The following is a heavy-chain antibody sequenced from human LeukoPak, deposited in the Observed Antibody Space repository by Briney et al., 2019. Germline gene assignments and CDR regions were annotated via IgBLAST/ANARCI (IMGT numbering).Heavy chain of an antibody. Sequence: GGSLRRSCAASGLTFSSYGMHWVRQAPGKGLEWVSSISPDGNFIYYADSVMGRFTISRDNSKNSVYLQMNSLRAEDTAVYYCASFETVAASWFDPWGQGTLVTVSS. D-gene: IGHD6-19*01. V-gene: IGHV3-21*01. J-gene: IGHJ5*02. CDR3: ASFETVAASWFDP. CDR1: GLTFSSYG. CDR2: ISPDGNFI.